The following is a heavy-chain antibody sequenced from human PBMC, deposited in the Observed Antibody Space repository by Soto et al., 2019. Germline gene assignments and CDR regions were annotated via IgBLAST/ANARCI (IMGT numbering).Heavy chain of an antibody. CDR1: GYTFTAFG. J-gene: IGHJ4*02. CDR3: ARDVVYSGYEAFDY. V-gene: IGHV1-18*01. D-gene: IGHD5-12*01. CDR2: IDPKNGNT. Sequence: ASVKVSCKASGYTFTAFGISWVRQAPGQGLEWMGWIDPKNGNTKDAQKFQGRVTMTRDTSTSTVYMELSSLRSEDTAVYYCARDVVYSGYEAFDYWGQGTLVTVSS.